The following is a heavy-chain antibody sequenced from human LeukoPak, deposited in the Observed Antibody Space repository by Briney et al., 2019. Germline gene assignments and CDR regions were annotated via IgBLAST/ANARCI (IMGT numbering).Heavy chain of an antibody. CDR3: ARGLGDDIVATVFDY. CDR1: GGSISSYY. CDR2: IYYSGST. V-gene: IGHV4-59*13. D-gene: IGHD5-12*01. Sequence: SETLSLTCTVSGGSISSYYWSWIRQPPGKGLEWIGYIYYSGSTNYNPSLKSRVTISVDTSKNQFSLKLSSVTAADTAVYYCARGLGDDIVATVFDYWGQGTLVTVSS. J-gene: IGHJ4*02.